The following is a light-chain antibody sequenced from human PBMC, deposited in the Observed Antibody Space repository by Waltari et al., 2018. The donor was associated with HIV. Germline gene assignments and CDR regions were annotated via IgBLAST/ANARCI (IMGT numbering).Light chain of an antibody. CDR3: RHYNNWPPT. CDR2: GAS. Sequence: ERLMKQSPATLSVSTGERATLSCRARQSVRSNLAWYQQKPGQAPRLLVYGASTRATGVPARFSGSGSGTEFTLTISSLQSDDSAIYYCRHYNNWPPTFGPGTKVDIK. V-gene: IGKV3-15*01. CDR1: QSVRSN. J-gene: IGKJ3*01.